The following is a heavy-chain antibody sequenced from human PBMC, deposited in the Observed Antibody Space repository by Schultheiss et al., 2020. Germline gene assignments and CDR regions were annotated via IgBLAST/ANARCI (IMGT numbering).Heavy chain of an antibody. V-gene: IGHV3-33*08. D-gene: IGHD3-9*01. CDR3: ARLGYDILTGPHAYFDY. Sequence: GESLKISCAASGFTFSSYAMHWVRQAPGKGLEWVAVIWYDGSNKYYADSVKGRFTISRDNAKTSLHLQMNSLRAEDTAVYYCARLGYDILTGPHAYFDYWGQGTLVTVSS. J-gene: IGHJ4*02. CDR1: GFTFSSYA. CDR2: IWYDGSNK.